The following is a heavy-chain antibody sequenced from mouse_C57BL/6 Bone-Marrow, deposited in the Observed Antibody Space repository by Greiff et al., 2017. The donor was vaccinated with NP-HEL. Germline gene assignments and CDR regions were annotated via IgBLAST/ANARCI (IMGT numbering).Heavy chain of an antibody. Sequence: LQQPGAELVRPGSSVKLSCKASGYTFTSYWMHWVKQRPIQGLEWIGNIDPSDSETHYNQKFKDKATLTVDKSSSTAYMQLSSLTSEDSAVYYCARGYYGSDVWGTGTTVTVSS. V-gene: IGHV1-52*01. D-gene: IGHD1-1*01. CDR3: ARGYYGSDV. J-gene: IGHJ1*03. CDR2: IDPSDSET. CDR1: GYTFTSYW.